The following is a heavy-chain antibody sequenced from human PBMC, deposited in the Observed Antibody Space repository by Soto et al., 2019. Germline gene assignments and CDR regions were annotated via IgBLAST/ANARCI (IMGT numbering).Heavy chain of an antibody. Sequence: ASVKVSCKASGYTFTSYGISWVRQAPGQGLEWMGWISAYNGNTNYAQKLQGRVTMTTDTSTSTAYMELRSLRSDDTAVYYCAGGGYYDSSGYYSAFDIWGQGTMVTVSS. V-gene: IGHV1-18*01. CDR1: GYTFTSYG. J-gene: IGHJ3*02. CDR3: AGGGYYDSSGYYSAFDI. CDR2: ISAYNGNT. D-gene: IGHD3-22*01.